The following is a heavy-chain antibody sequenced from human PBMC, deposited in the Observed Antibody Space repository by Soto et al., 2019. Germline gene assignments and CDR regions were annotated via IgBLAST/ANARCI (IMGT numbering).Heavy chain of an antibody. CDR2: IIPIFGTA. CDR1: GGTFSSYA. J-gene: IGHJ4*02. CDR3: ARGGYEYVRGSYRL. Sequence: QVQLVQSGAEVKKPGSSVKVSCKASGGTFSSYAISWVRQAPGQGLEWMGGIIPIFGTANYAQKFQGRVTVRWDESTRKAYMRQTSLISEDTAVYYCARGGYEYVRGSYRLWGPGTLVTVSS. D-gene: IGHD3-16*02. V-gene: IGHV1-69*05.